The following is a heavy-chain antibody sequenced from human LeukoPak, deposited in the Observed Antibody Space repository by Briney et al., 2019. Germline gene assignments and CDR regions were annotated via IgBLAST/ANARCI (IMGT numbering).Heavy chain of an antibody. CDR2: ISGSGGST. D-gene: IGHD3-10*01. J-gene: IGHJ6*02. CDR1: GFTFSSYA. Sequence: GGSLRLSCAASGFTFSSYAMSWVRQAPGKGLEWVSAISGSGGSTNNADSVKGRFTISRDNSKNMLYLQMNSLRAEDTAVYYCAKDQMVRGGYYYYGMDVWGQGTTVTVSS. V-gene: IGHV3-23*01. CDR3: AKDQMVRGGYYYYGMDV.